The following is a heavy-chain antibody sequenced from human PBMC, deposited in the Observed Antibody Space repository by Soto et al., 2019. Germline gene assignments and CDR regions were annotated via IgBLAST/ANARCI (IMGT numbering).Heavy chain of an antibody. CDR2: INPNSGGT. D-gene: IGHD5-12*01. CDR3: ARDRHIVATAGDY. CDR1: GYTFTGYY. J-gene: IGHJ4*02. Sequence: ASVKVSCKASGYTFTGYYMHWVRQAPGQGLEWMGWINPNSGGTNYAQKFQGRVTMTRDTSISTAYMELSRLRSDDTAVYYCARDRHIVATAGDYWGQGTLVTVSS. V-gene: IGHV1-2*02.